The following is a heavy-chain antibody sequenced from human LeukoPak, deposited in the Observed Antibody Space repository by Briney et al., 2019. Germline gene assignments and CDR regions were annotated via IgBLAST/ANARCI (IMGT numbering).Heavy chain of an antibody. CDR2: ISAYNGNT. CDR1: GYTFTSYG. J-gene: IGHJ4*02. V-gene: IGHV1-18*01. CDR3: ARDRDYVSSSGY. D-gene: IGHD3-10*01. Sequence: HGASVKVSCTASGYTFTSYGISWVRQAPGQGLEWMGWISAYNGNTNYAQKLQGRVTMTTDTSTSTAYMELRSLRSDDTAVYYCARDRDYVSSSGYWGQGTLVTVSS.